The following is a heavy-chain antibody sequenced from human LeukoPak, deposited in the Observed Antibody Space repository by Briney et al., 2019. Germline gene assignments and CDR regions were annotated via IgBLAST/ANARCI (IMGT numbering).Heavy chain of an antibody. D-gene: IGHD1-26*01. Sequence: SETLSLTCTVSGGSIGETTYFWGWIRQPPGKGPEWIGSLFYSGTTYYNPSLKSRVTISVDTSTNQFFLKLTSVTAADTAVYYCARGVGRLSSNLDYWGQGTLDTVSS. V-gene: IGHV4-39*07. CDR3: ARGVGRLSSNLDY. CDR1: GGSIGETTYF. J-gene: IGHJ4*02. CDR2: LFYSGTT.